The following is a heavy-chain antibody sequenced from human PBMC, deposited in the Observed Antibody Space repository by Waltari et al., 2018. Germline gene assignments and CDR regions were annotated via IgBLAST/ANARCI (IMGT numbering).Heavy chain of an antibody. CDR3: ARAVGGFGVITSFGY. Sequence: QVQLVQSGAEVKKPGASVKVSCKASGYTFTGYYMHWVRQAPGQGLEWMGWINPNSGGTNYAQKFQGRVTMTRDTSISTAYMELSRLRSDDTAVYYCARAVGGFGVITSFGYWGQGTLVTVSS. J-gene: IGHJ4*02. D-gene: IGHD3-22*01. CDR1: GYTFTGYY. V-gene: IGHV1-2*02. CDR2: INPNSGGT.